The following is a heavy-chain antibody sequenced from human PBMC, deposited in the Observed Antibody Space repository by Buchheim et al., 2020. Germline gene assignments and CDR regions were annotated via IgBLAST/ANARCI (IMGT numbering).Heavy chain of an antibody. J-gene: IGHJ6*02. CDR1: GGSISSGDYY. CDR3: ARGPYDSSVEGDYYYYGMDV. CDR2: IYYSGST. V-gene: IGHV4-30-4*01. Sequence: QVQLQESGPGLVKSSQTLSLTCTVSGGSISSGDYYWSWIRQPPGKGLEWIGYIYYSGSTYYNPSLKSRVTISVDTSKNQFSLKLSSVTAADTAVYYCARGPYDSSVEGDYYYYGMDVWGQGTT. D-gene: IGHD3-22*01.